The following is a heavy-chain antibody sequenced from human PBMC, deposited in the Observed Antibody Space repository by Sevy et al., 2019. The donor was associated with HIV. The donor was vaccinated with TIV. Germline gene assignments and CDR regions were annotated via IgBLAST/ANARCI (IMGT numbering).Heavy chain of an antibody. CDR2: INPDNGVT. CDR3: ARESWTGYYRGNWFDP. V-gene: IGHV1-2*04. Sequence: ASVKVSCKASGYTFTDYYLHWARQAPGQGLEWMGWINPDNGVTNYGQRFQGWVTMTRDTSIHTAYMELSRLTSDDTAVDYCARESWTGYYRGNWFDPWGQGTLVTVSS. D-gene: IGHD3-3*01. J-gene: IGHJ5*02. CDR1: GYTFTDYY.